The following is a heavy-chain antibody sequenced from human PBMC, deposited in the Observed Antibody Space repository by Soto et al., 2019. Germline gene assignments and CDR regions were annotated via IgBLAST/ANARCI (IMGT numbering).Heavy chain of an antibody. CDR1: GGSISSSSYY. CDR2: IYYSGYT. CDR3: ARHNGPLYVGYYDDMDV. D-gene: IGHD3-16*01. Sequence: QLQLQESGPGLVKPSETLSLTCTVSGGSISSSSYYWGWIRQPPGKGLEWIGSIYYSGYTYYNPSLRSRVTISVDTSKIQFSLTLSSVTAADTAVYYCARHNGPLYVGYYDDMDVWGQGTTVTVSS. J-gene: IGHJ6*02. V-gene: IGHV4-39*01.